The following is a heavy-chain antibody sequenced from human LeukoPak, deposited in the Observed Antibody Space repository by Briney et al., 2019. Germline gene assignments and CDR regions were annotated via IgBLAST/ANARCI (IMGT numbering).Heavy chain of an antibody. V-gene: IGHV4-59*01. D-gene: IGHD4-17*01. CDR2: IYYSGST. Sequence: SETLSLTCTVSGGSISSYYWSWIRQPPGKGLEWNGYIYYSGSTNYNPSLKSRVTISVDTSKNQFSLKLSSVTAADTAVYYCARFGRDYGSYYYYYMDVWGKGTTVTISS. CDR3: ARFGRDYGSYYYYYMDV. J-gene: IGHJ6*03. CDR1: GGSISSYY.